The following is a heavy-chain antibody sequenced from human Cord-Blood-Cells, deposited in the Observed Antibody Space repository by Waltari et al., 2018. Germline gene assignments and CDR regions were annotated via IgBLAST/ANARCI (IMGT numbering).Heavy chain of an antibody. CDR3: ARDRYSSWYYFDY. D-gene: IGHD6-13*01. CDR2: INPNSGGT. CDR1: GYTFTRYY. Sequence: QVQLVQSGAAVKKPGASVTVSCTASGYTFTRYYMHWVRQAPGQGLEWMGWINPNSGGTNYAQKFQGRVTMTRDTSISTAYMELSRLRSDDTAVYYCARDRYSSWYYFDYWGQGTLVTVSS. V-gene: IGHV1-2*02. J-gene: IGHJ4*02.